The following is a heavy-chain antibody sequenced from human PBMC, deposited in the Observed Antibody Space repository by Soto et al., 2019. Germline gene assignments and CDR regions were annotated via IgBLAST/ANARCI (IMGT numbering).Heavy chain of an antibody. Sequence: GGSLRLSCAASGFTFSSYGMHWVRQAPGKGLEWVAVIWYDGSNKYYADSVKGRFTISRDNSKNTLYLQMNSLRAEDTAVYYCARESGIAVAGFSAFDIWGQGTVVTVSS. CDR2: IWYDGSNK. CDR1: GFTFSSYG. CDR3: ARESGIAVAGFSAFDI. J-gene: IGHJ3*02. V-gene: IGHV3-33*01. D-gene: IGHD6-19*01.